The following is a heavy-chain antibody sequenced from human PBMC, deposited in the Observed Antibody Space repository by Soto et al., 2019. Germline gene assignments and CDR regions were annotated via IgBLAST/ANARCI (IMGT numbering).Heavy chain of an antibody. CDR3: ARGRPTSGTIRAGTWGFDYHYGLDI. Sequence: SETLSLTCSVSGGAVSSGPYYWIWIRQSPGKRQEGIVYIYNSLSTKYNPSLMGRVIIAVVTSENQVTRTLSAWTAAYTALYYCARGRPTSGTIRAGTWGFDYHYGLDIWGRGTTVTASS. CDR2: IYNSLST. CDR1: GGAVSSGPYY. J-gene: IGHJ6*04. V-gene: IGHV4-61*01. D-gene: IGHD6-13*01.